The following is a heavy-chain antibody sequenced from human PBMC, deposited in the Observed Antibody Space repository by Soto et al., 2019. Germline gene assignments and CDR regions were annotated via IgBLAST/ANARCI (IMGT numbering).Heavy chain of an antibody. D-gene: IGHD1-26*01. J-gene: IGHJ4*02. V-gene: IGHV6-1*01. Sequence: SQTLSLTCDISGDSVSSNSAAWSWIRQSPSRGLEWLGRTYYRSGWYNDYAVSAKSRVTITLDTSKNQLSLQLTSVTPEDTAVYYCASGKGGLHIFDYWGQGTLVTVSS. CDR1: GDSVSSNSAA. CDR2: TYYRSGWYN. CDR3: ASGKGGLHIFDY.